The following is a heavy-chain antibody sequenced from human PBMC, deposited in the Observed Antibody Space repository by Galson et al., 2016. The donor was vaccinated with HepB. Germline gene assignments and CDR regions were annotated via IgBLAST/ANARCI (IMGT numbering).Heavy chain of an antibody. CDR2: MYDRGTT. V-gene: IGHV4-34*01. D-gene: IGHD3-10*01. Sequence: ETLSLTCAVYGGPFRGYDWTWIRQSPGKGLEWTGDMYDRGTTNYNPSLASRVTILGDTSKSQLSLKLSSVTAADTAVYYCARARRSGSGWYFDYWGQGALVTVSS. CDR1: GGPFRGYD. J-gene: IGHJ4*02. CDR3: ARARRSGSGWYFDY.